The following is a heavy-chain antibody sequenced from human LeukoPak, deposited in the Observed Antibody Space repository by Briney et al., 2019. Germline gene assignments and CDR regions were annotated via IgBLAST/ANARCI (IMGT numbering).Heavy chain of an antibody. CDR2: IKSKTDGGTT. J-gene: IGHJ4*02. CDR3: TTSFIYGSGSYPYYFDY. D-gene: IGHD3-10*01. Sequence: GGSLRLSCAASGFTFSNAWMSWVRQAPGKGLEWVGRIKSKTDGGTTDYAAPVKGRFTISRDDSKNTLYLQMNSLKTEDTAVYYCTTSFIYGSGSYPYYFDYWGQGTLVTVSS. CDR1: GFTFSNAW. V-gene: IGHV3-15*01.